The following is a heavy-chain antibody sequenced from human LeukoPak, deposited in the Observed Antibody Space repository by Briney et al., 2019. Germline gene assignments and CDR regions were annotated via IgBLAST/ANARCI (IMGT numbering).Heavy chain of an antibody. CDR1: GYTFTSYG. CDR3: SRDEKRMEANFYF. V-gene: IGHV1-18*01. Sequence: ASVKVSCKASGYTFTSYGVSWMRQAPGQGLEWMGWISGNNGKTNYAQKFQGRVIMTTDTSTSTAYLELRSLRSDDTAVYYCSRDEKRMEANFYFWGQGTLVTVSS. CDR2: ISGNNGKT. D-gene: IGHD1-1*01. J-gene: IGHJ4*02.